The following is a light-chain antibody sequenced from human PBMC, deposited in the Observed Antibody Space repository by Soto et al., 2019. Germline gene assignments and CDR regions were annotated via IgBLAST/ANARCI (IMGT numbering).Light chain of an antibody. CDR2: EVS. V-gene: IGLV2-14*01. CDR1: SSDVGGYNY. CDR3: SSSTTSSTLV. J-gene: IGLJ1*01. Sequence: QSALTQPASVSGSPGQSITISCTGTSSDVGGYNYVSWYQQHPGKVPKLMIYEVSNRPSGVSSRFFGSKSGSTASLTISGLQAEDEGDYYCSSSTTSSTLVFVTGTKVTVL.